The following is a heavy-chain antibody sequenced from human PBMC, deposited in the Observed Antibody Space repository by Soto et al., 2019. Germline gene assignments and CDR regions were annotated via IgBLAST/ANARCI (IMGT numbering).Heavy chain of an antibody. V-gene: IGHV3-48*03. CDR3: ARDSYSTPHSAGMDV. Sequence: EVQLVESGGGLVQPGGSLRLSCAASGFTFSSYEMNWVRQAPGKGLEWVSYISSSGSTIYYADSVKGRFTISRDNAKNSLYLQMNSLRAEDTAVYYCARDSYSTPHSAGMDVWGQGTTVTVSS. D-gene: IGHD4-4*01. J-gene: IGHJ6*02. CDR1: GFTFSSYE. CDR2: ISSSGSTI.